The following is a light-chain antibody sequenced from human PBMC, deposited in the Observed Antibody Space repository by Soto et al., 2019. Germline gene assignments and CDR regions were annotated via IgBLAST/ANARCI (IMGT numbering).Light chain of an antibody. V-gene: IGLV2-14*01. Sequence: QSVLTQPASVSGSPGQSITISCSGSVSDVGGYKYVSWYQHHPGKAPKLIISEVSNRPSGLSNRFSGSKAGNTASLTISGLQAEDEADYYCSSYSITSTLVFGGGTKLTVL. CDR1: VSDVGGYKY. J-gene: IGLJ3*02. CDR3: SSYSITSTLV. CDR2: EVS.